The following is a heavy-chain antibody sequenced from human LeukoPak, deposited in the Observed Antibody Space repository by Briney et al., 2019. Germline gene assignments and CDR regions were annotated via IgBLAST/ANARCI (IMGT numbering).Heavy chain of an antibody. CDR2: IIPIFGTA. V-gene: IGHV1-69*01. J-gene: IGHJ3*02. CDR1: GGTFSSYA. Sequence: SVKVSCKASGGTFSSYAISWVRQAPGQGLEWMGGIIPIFGTANYAQKFQGRVTITADESTSTAYMELSSLRSEDTAVYYCAVMRQNWNGSANRPGTDDAFDIWGQGTMVTVSS. CDR3: AVMRQNWNGSANRPGTDDAFDI. D-gene: IGHD1-1*01.